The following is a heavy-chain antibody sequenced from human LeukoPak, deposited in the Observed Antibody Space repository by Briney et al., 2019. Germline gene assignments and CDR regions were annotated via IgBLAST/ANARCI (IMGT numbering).Heavy chain of an antibody. CDR1: GFTFSNAW. V-gene: IGHV3-15*01. CDR3: TTEEALFLFDY. CDR2: IKSKTDGGTT. J-gene: IGHJ4*02. D-gene: IGHD2-21*01. Sequence: GGSLRLSCAASGFTFSNAWMSWVRQAPGKGLEWVGRIKSKTDGGTTDYAAPAKGRFTISRDDSKNTLYLQMNSLKTEDTAVYYCTTEEALFLFDYWGQGTLVTVSS.